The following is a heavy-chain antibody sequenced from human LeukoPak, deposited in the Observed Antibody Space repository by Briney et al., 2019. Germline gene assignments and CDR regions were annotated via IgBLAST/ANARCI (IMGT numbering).Heavy chain of an antibody. CDR1: GGSFSGYY. V-gene: IGHV4-34*01. CDR3: ARVLSSSYYYYYGMDV. D-gene: IGHD6-6*01. CDR2: INHSGST. J-gene: IGHJ6*02. Sequence: SETLSLTCAVYGGSFSGYYWSWIRQPPGKGLEWIGEINHSGSTNYNPSLKSRVTISVDPSKNQFSLKLSSLTAADPAVYYCARVLSSSYYYYYGMDVWGQGTTVTVSS.